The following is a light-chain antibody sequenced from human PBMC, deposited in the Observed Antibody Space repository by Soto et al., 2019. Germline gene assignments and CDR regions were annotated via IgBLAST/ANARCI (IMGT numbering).Light chain of an antibody. CDR3: QQRSNWPIT. Sequence: EIVLTQSPSTLSLSPGEGATLSCRASQSVSSYFAWYQQKPGQAPRLLIYDASNRATAIPARFSGSGSGTDFTLTISSLEPEDFAVYYCQQRSNWPITFGPGTKVEIK. CDR2: DAS. V-gene: IGKV3-11*01. J-gene: IGKJ3*01. CDR1: QSVSSY.